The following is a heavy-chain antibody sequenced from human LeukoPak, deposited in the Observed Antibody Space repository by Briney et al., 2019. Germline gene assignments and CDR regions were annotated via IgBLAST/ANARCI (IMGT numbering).Heavy chain of an antibody. Sequence: GGSLRLSCAVSGFTFSSYAMSWVRQAPEKGLEWVSVITSDGGSAHYAASVKGRFTVTRDNSKNTLYLQMNSLRAEDTAVYYCAKGPNGDSNYFFDYWGQGTLVTVSS. CDR1: GFTFSSYA. V-gene: IGHV3-23*01. CDR3: AKGPNGDSNYFFDY. CDR2: ITSDGGSA. D-gene: IGHD4-11*01. J-gene: IGHJ4*02.